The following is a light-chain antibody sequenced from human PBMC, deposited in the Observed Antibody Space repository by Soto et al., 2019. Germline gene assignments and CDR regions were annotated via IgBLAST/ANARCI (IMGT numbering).Light chain of an antibody. CDR3: QQYNSYPLT. CDR2: KTS. CDR1: QSISSW. Sequence: DIQMTQSPSTLSASVGDRVTITCRASQSISSWLAWYQQKPGKAPNLMIYKTSSLDSGVPSRYSGSGSGTEFTLTISSLQPDDFATYYCQQYNSYPLTFGGGTKVAIK. V-gene: IGKV1-5*03. J-gene: IGKJ4*01.